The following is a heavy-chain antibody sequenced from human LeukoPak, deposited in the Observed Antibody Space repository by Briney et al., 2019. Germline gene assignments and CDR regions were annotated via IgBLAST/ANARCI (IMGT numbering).Heavy chain of an antibody. J-gene: IGHJ5*02. CDR3: ARDGDSSGTAGWFDP. V-gene: IGHV4-4*07. CDR2: IYTSGST. CDR1: GGSISSYY. D-gene: IGHD6-19*01. Sequence: SETLSLTCTVSGGSISSYYWSWIRQPAGKGLEWIGRIYTSGSTNYNPSLKSRVTMSADTSKNQFSLKLSSVTAADTAVYYCARDGDSSGTAGWFDPWGQGTLVTVSS.